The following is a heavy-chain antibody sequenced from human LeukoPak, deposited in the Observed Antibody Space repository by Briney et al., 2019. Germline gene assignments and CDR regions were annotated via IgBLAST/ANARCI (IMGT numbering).Heavy chain of an antibody. J-gene: IGHJ5*02. Sequence: GESLKISCMTSGYIFTNYWLAWVRQMPGKGLEWVGIFNPRDSSTRYSPSFQGQVAFSADNSISTAYLQWSSLRASDTAIYYCARHYGSAWFAHWGQGTQVTVSS. CDR1: GYIFTNYW. D-gene: IGHD6-25*01. V-gene: IGHV5-51*01. CDR2: FNPRDSST. CDR3: ARHYGSAWFAH.